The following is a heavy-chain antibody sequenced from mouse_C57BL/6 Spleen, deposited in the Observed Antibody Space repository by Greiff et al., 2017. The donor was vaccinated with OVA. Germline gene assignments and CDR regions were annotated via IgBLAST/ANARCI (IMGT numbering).Heavy chain of an antibody. J-gene: IGHJ4*01. CDR1: GYTFTDYY. CDR3: ARGGGQEDAMDY. D-gene: IGHD3-3*01. V-gene: IGHV1-75*01. CDR2: IFPGSGST. Sequence: QVQLKQSGPELVKPGASVKISCKASGYTFTDYYINWVKQRPGQGLEWIGWIFPGSGSTYYNEKFKGKATLTVDKSSSTAYILLSSLTSEDSAVYFCARGGGQEDAMDYWGQGTSVTVSS.